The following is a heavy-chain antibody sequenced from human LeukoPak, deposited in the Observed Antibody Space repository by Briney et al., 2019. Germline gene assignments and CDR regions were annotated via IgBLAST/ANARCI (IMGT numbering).Heavy chain of an antibody. CDR3: ARVMTTSLISFDY. Sequence: GGSLRLSCVASGFTFDDYGMTWVRQAPGQGLEGVSFINWNGGSPVYADSVRGRFTISRDNAKNSLYLQMNSLRAEDTALYYCARVMTTSLISFDYWGQGTLVTVSS. D-gene: IGHD4-11*01. J-gene: IGHJ4*02. V-gene: IGHV3-20*04. CDR1: GFTFDDYG. CDR2: INWNGGSP.